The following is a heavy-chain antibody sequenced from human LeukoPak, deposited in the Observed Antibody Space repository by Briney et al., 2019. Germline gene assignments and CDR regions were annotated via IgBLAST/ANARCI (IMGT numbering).Heavy chain of an antibody. Sequence: ASVKVSCKASGYTFTSYYMQWLRQAPGQGLAWMGIINPSGGSTSYAQKFQGRVTMTRDTSTSTVYMELGSLRSDDTAVSYCARFRGSSNFDYWGQGTLDTVSS. CDR3: ARFRGSSNFDY. CDR2: INPSGGST. D-gene: IGHD2-2*01. J-gene: IGHJ4*02. CDR1: GYTFTSYY. V-gene: IGHV1-46*01.